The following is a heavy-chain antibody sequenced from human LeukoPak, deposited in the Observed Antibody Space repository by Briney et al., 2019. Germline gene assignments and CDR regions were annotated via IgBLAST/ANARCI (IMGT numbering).Heavy chain of an antibody. CDR3: ASGIAAENSVAIEY. Sequence: PGGSLRLSCAASGFTFSSYWMYWVRQAPGKGLVRVSRINSGGSSAIYADSVKGRFTISRDNAKNTLYLQMNSLRAEDTAVYYCASGIAAENSVAIEYWGQGTLVTVSS. D-gene: IGHD6-13*01. CDR1: GFTFSSYW. V-gene: IGHV3-74*01. CDR2: INSGGSSA. J-gene: IGHJ4*02.